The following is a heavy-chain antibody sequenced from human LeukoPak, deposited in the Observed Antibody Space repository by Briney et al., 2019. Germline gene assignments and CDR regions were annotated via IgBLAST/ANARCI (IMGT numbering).Heavy chain of an antibody. Sequence: ASVKVSCKASGYTFTSYGINWVRQAPGQGLEWMGWISGYNDNKNYAQNLQDRVTMTTDTSTSTAYMELRSLRSDDTAVYYCARTTEGYAGGPGYSYYYYMDVWGKGTTVTVSS. CDR2: ISGYNDNK. J-gene: IGHJ6*03. CDR3: ARTTEGYAGGPGYSYYYYMDV. V-gene: IGHV1-18*01. D-gene: IGHD5-12*01. CDR1: GYTFTSYG.